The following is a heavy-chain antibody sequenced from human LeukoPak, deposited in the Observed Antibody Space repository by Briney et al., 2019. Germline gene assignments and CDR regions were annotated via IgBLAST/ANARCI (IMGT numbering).Heavy chain of an antibody. CDR3: AKGNKARRGSYLDP. V-gene: IGHV3-7*01. Sequence: GGSLRLSCAASGFTFTSYWMTWVRQAPGTGLELVANIKEDGSEKYYVDSVKGRFSISRDNAKNSLYLQRKSLRAEDTAVYYCAKGNKARRGSYLDPWGQGTLVTVSS. CDR2: IKEDGSEK. J-gene: IGHJ5*02. D-gene: IGHD1-26*01. CDR1: GFTFTSYW.